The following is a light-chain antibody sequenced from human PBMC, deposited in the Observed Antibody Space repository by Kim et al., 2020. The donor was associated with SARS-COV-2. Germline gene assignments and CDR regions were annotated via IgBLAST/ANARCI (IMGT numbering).Light chain of an antibody. J-gene: IGKJ3*01. Sequence: DIQMTQSPSSLSASVGDRVTITCRASQSITTYLHWYQHKPGKAPKLLIYGASSLQSGVPSRFSGSGSGTDFNLTISSLQPEDFDTYYCQESYSAPISTFGPETKVDIK. V-gene: IGKV1-39*01. CDR3: QESYSAPIST. CDR2: GAS. CDR1: QSITTY.